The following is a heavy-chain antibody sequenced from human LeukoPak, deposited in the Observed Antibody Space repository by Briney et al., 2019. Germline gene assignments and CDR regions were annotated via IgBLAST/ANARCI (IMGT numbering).Heavy chain of an antibody. D-gene: IGHD1-26*01. CDR2: IYYSGST. J-gene: IGHJ5*02. CDR1: GGSISSYY. CDR3: ARAYSGSYYYWFDP. V-gene: IGHV4-59*01. Sequence: SETLSLTCTVSGGSISSYYWSWIRQPPGKGLEWIGYIYYSGSTNYNPSLKSRVTISVDTSKNQFSLKLSSVTAADTAVYYCARAYSGSYYYWFDPWGQGTLVTVSS.